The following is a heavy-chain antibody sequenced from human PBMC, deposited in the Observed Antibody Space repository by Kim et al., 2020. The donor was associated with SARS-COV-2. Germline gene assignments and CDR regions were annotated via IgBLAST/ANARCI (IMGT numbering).Heavy chain of an antibody. V-gene: IGHV4-39*01. Sequence: SETLSLTCTVSGGSISSSSYYWGWIRQPPGKGLEWIGSIYYSGSTYYNPSLKSRVTISVDTSKNQFSLKLSSVTAADTAVYYCARHPSGSRLWNWFDPWGQGTLVTVSS. D-gene: IGHD6-19*01. CDR1: GGSISSSSYY. CDR3: ARHPSGSRLWNWFDP. J-gene: IGHJ5*02. CDR2: IYYSGST.